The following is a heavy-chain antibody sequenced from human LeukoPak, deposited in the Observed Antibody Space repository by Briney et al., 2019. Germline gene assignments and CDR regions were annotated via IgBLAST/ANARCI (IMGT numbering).Heavy chain of an antibody. Sequence: PGGSLRLSCAASGFTFSDYYMSWIRQAPGKGLEWVSYISSSGSTIYYADSVKGRFTISRDNAKNSLYLQMNSLRAEDTAVYYCAREPMTTVTHDAFDIWGQGTMVTVSS. J-gene: IGHJ3*02. V-gene: IGHV3-11*04. D-gene: IGHD4-17*01. CDR3: AREPMTTVTHDAFDI. CDR2: ISSSGSTI. CDR1: GFTFSDYY.